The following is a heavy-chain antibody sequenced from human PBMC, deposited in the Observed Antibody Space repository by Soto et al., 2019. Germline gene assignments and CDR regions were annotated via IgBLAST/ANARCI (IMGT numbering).Heavy chain of an antibody. J-gene: IGHJ6*03. V-gene: IGHV3-23*01. D-gene: IGHD2-2*02. CDR3: ANDPIPGLSTYYYYMDV. Sequence: EVQLLEFGGGLVQPGGSLRLSCAASGFTFSSYAMSWVRQAPGKGLEWVSAISGSGGSTYYADSVKGRFTISRDNSKNTLYLQMNSLRAEDTAVYYCANDPIPGLSTYYYYMDVWGKASTVTVSS. CDR2: ISGSGGST. CDR1: GFTFSSYA.